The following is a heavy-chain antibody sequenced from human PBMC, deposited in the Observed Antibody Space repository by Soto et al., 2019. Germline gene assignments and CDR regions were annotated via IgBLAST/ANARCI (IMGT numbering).Heavy chain of an antibody. CDR1: GYRFPNYW. D-gene: IGHD3-22*01. Sequence: PGESLKISCKGSGYRFPNYWIASVRQMPGKGLEWMGIMYPGDYETRFSPSFQGQVTISADKSISTAYLQWSSLRASETAMYYCAKASSAYPYHALDIWGQGTMVTVSS. J-gene: IGHJ3*02. CDR3: AKASSAYPYHALDI. CDR2: MYPGDYET. V-gene: IGHV5-51*01.